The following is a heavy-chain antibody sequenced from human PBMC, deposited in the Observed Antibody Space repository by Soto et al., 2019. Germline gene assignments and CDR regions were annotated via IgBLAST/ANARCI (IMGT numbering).Heavy chain of an antibody. CDR1: GDSISGEGWY. J-gene: IGHJ5*02. V-gene: IGHV4-31*03. D-gene: IGHD6-13*01. CDR3: ARGWTATAGWANWFAL. Sequence: QVQLQESGPGLVEPSQTLSLTCTVSGDSISGEGWYWSWIRQYSGRGLEWIGYIHHSGSTYSNPSLKSRVSISVDTSKTQFFLKLTSVPAADTAVYYCARGWTATAGWANWFALWGQGTLVTVSS. CDR2: IHHSGST.